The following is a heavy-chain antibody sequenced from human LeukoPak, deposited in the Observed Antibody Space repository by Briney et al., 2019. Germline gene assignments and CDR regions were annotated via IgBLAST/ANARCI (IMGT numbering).Heavy chain of an antibody. CDR3: ATSVTRRGLDWFIDL. CDR2: ISSSAGTI. Sequence: GGSLRLSCAASGFTFRDYYMSWIRQAPGKGLEWISYISSSAGTIHYVDSVKGRFTISRDNAKNSLYLQMDSLRVEDTAVYYCATSVTRRGLDWFIDLWGRGTLVSVSS. V-gene: IGHV3-11*04. J-gene: IGHJ2*01. CDR1: GFTFRDYY. D-gene: IGHD4-17*01.